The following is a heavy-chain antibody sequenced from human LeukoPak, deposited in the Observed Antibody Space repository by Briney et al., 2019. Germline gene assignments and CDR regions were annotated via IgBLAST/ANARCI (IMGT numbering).Heavy chain of an antibody. J-gene: IGHJ4*02. D-gene: IGHD4-11*01. Sequence: AAVKVSCKASGYTFTSYGIAWLRQAPGQGLEWLGWIRTYNGDTEYAEKFQGRVTMSADTPTTMAYMELTSLRSDDTAVYYCARTLTTESYYFDYWGQGTLVTVSS. CDR1: GYTFTSYG. CDR2: IRTYNGDT. CDR3: ARTLTTESYYFDY. V-gene: IGHV1-18*01.